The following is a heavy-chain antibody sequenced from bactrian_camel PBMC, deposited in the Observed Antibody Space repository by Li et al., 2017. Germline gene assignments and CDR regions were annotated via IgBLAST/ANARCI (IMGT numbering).Heavy chain of an antibody. CDR2: SRDATGGT. V-gene: IGHV3S1*01. Sequence: HVQLVESGGGLVLPGGSLRLSCAHFAGTAFTGWFRQAPGKGLEWIAGSRDATGGTSYADSVKGRFTISRDIGKNTLYLQLNNLKTEDTAMYYCSRDPDGVFRGQGTQVTVS. J-gene: IGHJ4*01. CDR1: AGTAFTGW. D-gene: IGHD3*01. CDR3: SRDPDGVF.